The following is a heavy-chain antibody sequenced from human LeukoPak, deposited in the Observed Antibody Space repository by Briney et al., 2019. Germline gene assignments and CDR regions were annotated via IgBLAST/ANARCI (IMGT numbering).Heavy chain of an antibody. J-gene: IGHJ4*02. D-gene: IGHD3-22*01. CDR1: GGSFSGYY. CDR2: INHSGST. CDR3: ARGRGRNYYDSSGYLDY. V-gene: IGHV4-34*01. Sequence: PSETLSLTCAVYGGSFSGYYWSWIRQPPGRGREWIGEINHSGSTNYNPSLKSRVTISVDTSKHQLSLKLSSVTAADTAVYYCARGRGRNYYDSSGYLDYWGQGTLVTVSS.